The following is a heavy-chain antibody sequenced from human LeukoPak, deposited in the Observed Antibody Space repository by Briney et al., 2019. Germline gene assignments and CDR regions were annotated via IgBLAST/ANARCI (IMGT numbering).Heavy chain of an antibody. V-gene: IGHV1-69*05. CDR3: ARDPYYYDSSGYYGGAAFDI. J-gene: IGHJ3*02. CDR2: IIPIFGTA. Sequence: SVKVSCKASGGTFSSYAISWVRQAPGQGLEWMGRIIPIFGTANYAQKFQGRVTITTDESTSTAYMELSSLRSEDTAVYYCARDPYYYDSSGYYGGAAFDIWGQGTMVTVSS. CDR1: GGTFSSYA. D-gene: IGHD3-22*01.